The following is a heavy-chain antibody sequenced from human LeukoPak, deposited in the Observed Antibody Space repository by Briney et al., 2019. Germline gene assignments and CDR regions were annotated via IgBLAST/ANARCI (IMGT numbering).Heavy chain of an antibody. J-gene: IGHJ4*02. V-gene: IGHV3-74*01. CDR2: MNTDWSST. Sequence: GGSLRLSCAASGFTLSNYWLHWVRQAPGKGLVWVSRMNTDWSSTSYADSVKGRFTISRDNAKSTLYLQMNSLRAEDTAVYYCARDLSGSHSWGQGTLVTVSS. D-gene: IGHD1-26*01. CDR1: GFTLSNYW. CDR3: ARDLSGSHS.